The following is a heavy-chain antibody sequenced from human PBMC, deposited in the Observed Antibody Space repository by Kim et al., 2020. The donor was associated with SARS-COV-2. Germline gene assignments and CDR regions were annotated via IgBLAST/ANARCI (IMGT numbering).Heavy chain of an antibody. V-gene: IGHV3-23*01. Sequence: GGSLRLSCAASGFTFSSYAMSWVRQAPGKGLEWVSGISGGGGSTYYADSVRGRFTISRDNSKNTLYLQMNSLRAEDTAEYYCAAVRVQHSSSRDAFEIWGQGTMVTVSS. D-gene: IGHD6-13*01. CDR3: AAVRVQHSSSRDAFEI. J-gene: IGHJ3*02. CDR2: ISGGGGST. CDR1: GFTFSSYA.